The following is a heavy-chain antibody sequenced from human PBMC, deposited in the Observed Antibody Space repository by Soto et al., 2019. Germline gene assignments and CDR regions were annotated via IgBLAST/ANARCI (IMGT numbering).Heavy chain of an antibody. CDR1: GGSISSGYYY. Sequence: PSETLSLTCSVSGGSISSGYYYWSWIRQPPGKGLEWIGNIYYSGNTYYNPSLKSRLIISIDTSKNQFSLKVGSVTAADTAVYYCARVHVMVVAGSTFDYWGHGTLVTVSS. V-gene: IGHV4-30-4*01. D-gene: IGHD6-19*01. J-gene: IGHJ4*01. CDR2: IYYSGNT. CDR3: ARVHVMVVAGSTFDY.